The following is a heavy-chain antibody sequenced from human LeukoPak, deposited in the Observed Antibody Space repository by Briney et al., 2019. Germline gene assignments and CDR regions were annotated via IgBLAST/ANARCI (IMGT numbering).Heavy chain of an antibody. CDR1: GGTFSSYA. J-gene: IGHJ6*02. V-gene: IGHV1-69*04. Sequence: SVKVFCKASGGTFSSYAISWVRQAPGQGLEWMGRIIPSLGIANYAQKFQGRVTITADKSTSTAYMELSSLRSEDTAVYYCARLEYSSSSLFYGMDVWGQGTTVTVSS. CDR2: IIPSLGIA. CDR3: ARLEYSSSSLFYGMDV. D-gene: IGHD6-6*01.